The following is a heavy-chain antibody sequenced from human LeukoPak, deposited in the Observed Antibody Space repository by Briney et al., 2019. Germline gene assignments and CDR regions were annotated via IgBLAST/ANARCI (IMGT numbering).Heavy chain of an antibody. CDR3: ARESRAGSGSII. J-gene: IGHJ4*02. CDR1: GFTFSSYA. CDR2: IYSGGST. Sequence: GGSLRLSCAASGFTFSSYAMSWVRQAPGKGLEWVSVIYSGGSTYYADSVKGRFTISRHNSKNTLYLQMNSLRAEDTAVYYCARESRAGSGSIIWGQGTLVTVSS. D-gene: IGHD3-10*01. V-gene: IGHV3-53*04.